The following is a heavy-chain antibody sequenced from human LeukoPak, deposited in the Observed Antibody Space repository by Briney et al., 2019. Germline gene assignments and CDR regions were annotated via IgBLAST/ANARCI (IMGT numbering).Heavy chain of an antibody. V-gene: IGHV3-23*01. CDR1: GFTFSSYA. J-gene: IGHJ4*02. CDR3: ATYSSSWSDFDY. CDR2: ISGSGGST. D-gene: IGHD6-13*01. Sequence: GGSLRLSCAASGFTFSSYAMSWVRQAPGKGLEWVSAISGSGGSTYYADSVKGRFTISRDNSKNTLYLQMNSLRAEDTAVYYCATYSSSWSDFDYWGQGTLVTVSS.